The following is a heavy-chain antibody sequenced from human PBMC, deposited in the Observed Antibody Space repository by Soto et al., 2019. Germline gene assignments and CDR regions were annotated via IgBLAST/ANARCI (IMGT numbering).Heavy chain of an antibody. CDR3: ARGSISAQHFDWERGDGMDV. D-gene: IGHD3-9*01. CDR2: MNPNSGNT. CDR1: GYTFTSYD. V-gene: IGHV1-8*01. J-gene: IGHJ6*02. Sequence: QVQLVQSGAEVKKPGASVKVSCKASGYTFTSYDINWVRQATGQGLEWMGWMNPNSGNTGYAQKFQGRVTMTRNTSISTAYMELSSLRSEDTAVYYCARGSISAQHFDWERGDGMDVWSQGTTVTVSS.